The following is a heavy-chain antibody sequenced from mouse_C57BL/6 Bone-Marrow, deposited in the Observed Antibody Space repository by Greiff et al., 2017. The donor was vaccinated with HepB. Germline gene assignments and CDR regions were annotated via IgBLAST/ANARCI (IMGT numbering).Heavy chain of an antibody. Sequence: QVQLQQPGAELVKPGASVKLSCKASGYTFTSYWMHWVKQRPGQGLEWIGMIHPNSGSTNYNEKFKSKATLTVDKSSSTAYMQLSSLTSEDSAVYYCARYNYGSSHYFDYWGQGTTLTVSS. CDR3: ARYNYGSSHYFDY. D-gene: IGHD1-1*01. V-gene: IGHV1-64*01. J-gene: IGHJ2*01. CDR1: GYTFTSYW. CDR2: IHPNSGST.